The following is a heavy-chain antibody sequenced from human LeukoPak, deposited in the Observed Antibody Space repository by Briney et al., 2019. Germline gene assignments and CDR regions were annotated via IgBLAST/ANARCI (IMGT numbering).Heavy chain of an antibody. CDR2: IRSDGART. CDR3: ATTIGDY. Sequence: GGSLRLSCAASGFIFSSFSMNWVRQAPGKGLEWVSYIRSDGARTDYTGAVKGRFTISRDNAKNSLYLHMNSLRAEDTAVYYCATTIGDYWGQGTLVTVSS. V-gene: IGHV3-48*04. J-gene: IGHJ4*02. CDR1: GFIFSSFS. D-gene: IGHD3-10*01.